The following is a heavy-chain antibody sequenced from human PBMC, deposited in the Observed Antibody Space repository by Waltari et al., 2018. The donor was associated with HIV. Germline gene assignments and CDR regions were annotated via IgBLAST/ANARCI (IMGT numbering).Heavy chain of an antibody. J-gene: IGHJ6*02. D-gene: IGHD2-21*01. Sequence: QVQLQESGPGLVKPSETLSLTCTVSGGSISSYYWRWFRQPPGKGMEWLWYIYYSGSPNYNPSLESRVTISVDPSKNQCSLKLSSVTAADTAVYYCARGVAFGGYYYGMDVWGQGTTVTVSS. CDR1: GGSISSYY. CDR2: IYYSGSP. CDR3: ARGVAFGGYYYGMDV. V-gene: IGHV4-59*01.